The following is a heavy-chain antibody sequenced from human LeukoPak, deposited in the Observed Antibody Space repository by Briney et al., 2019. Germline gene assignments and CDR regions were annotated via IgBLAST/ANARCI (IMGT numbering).Heavy chain of an antibody. V-gene: IGHV4-39*07. CDR2: INHSGST. D-gene: IGHD3-10*01. J-gene: IGHJ6*03. CDR1: GGSISSSSYY. CDR3: AREPTYYYGPYYYYYMDV. Sequence: SETLSLTCTVSGGSISSSSYYWGWIRQPPGKGLEWIGEINHSGSTNYNPSLKSRVTISVDTSKNQFSLKLSSVTAADTAVYYCAREPTYYYGPYYYYYMDVWGKGTTVTVSS.